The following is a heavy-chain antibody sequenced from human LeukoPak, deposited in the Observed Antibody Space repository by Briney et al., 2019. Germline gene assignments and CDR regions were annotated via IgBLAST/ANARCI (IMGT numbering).Heavy chain of an antibody. V-gene: IGHV3-49*03. J-gene: IGHJ4*02. CDR3: TRDRGLRYFDWLLFDY. CDR2: IRSKAYGGTT. Sequence: GGSLRLSCTASGFTFGDYAMSWFRQAPGKGLEWVGFIRSKAYGGTTEYATSVKGRFTISRDDSKSIAYLQMNSLKTEDTAVYYCTRDRGLRYFDWLLFDYWGQGTLVTVSS. D-gene: IGHD3-9*01. CDR1: GFTFGDYA.